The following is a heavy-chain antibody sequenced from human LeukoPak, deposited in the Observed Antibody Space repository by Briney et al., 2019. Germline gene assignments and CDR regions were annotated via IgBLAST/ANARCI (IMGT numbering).Heavy chain of an antibody. D-gene: IGHD1-26*01. V-gene: IGHV3-23*01. CDR1: GFTFSGFA. Sequence: PGGSLRLSCAASGFTFSGFAMSWVRRTPGKGLEWVSAISGSGGSTYYADSVKGRFTISRDNSKNTLYLQMNSLRAEDTAVYYCATPAIVGATTGWFDPWGQGTLVTVSS. CDR3: ATPAIVGATTGWFDP. J-gene: IGHJ5*02. CDR2: ISGSGGST.